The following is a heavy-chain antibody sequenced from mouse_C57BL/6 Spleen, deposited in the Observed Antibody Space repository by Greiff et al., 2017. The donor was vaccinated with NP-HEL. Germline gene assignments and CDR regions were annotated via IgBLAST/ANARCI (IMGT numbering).Heavy chain of an antibody. D-gene: IGHD1-1*01. V-gene: IGHV1-64*01. CDR3: AREILLRSFDY. J-gene: IGHJ2*01. CDR2: IHPNSGST. CDR1: GYTFTSYW. Sequence: VKLQQPGAELVKPGASVKLSCKASGYTFTSYWMHWVKQRPGQGLEWIGMIHPNSGSTNYNEKFKSKATLTVDKSSSTAYMQLSSLTSEDSAVYYCAREILLRSFDYWGQGTTLTVSS.